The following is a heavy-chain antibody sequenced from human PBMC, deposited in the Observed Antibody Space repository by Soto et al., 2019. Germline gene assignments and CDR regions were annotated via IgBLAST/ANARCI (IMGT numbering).Heavy chain of an antibody. V-gene: IGHV4-34*01. CDR1: GGSFSGYY. Sequence: QVQLQQWGAGLLKPSETLSLTCAVYGGSFSGYYWSWIRQPPGKGLEWIGEINHSGSTNYNPSLKSRVIISVDTSKNQFSLKLSSVTAADTAVYYCARPNPYYYYGMDVWGQGTTVTVSS. D-gene: IGHD2-8*01. CDR3: ARPNPYYYYGMDV. J-gene: IGHJ6*02. CDR2: INHSGST.